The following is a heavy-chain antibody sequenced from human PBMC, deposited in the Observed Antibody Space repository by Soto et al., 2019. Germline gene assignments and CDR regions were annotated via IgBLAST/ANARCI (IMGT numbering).Heavy chain of an antibody. CDR1: GFTFSSYA. CDR3: AREPPWLRSSSPPDY. V-gene: IGHV3-30-3*01. Sequence: QVQLVESGGGVVQPGRSLRLSCAASGFTFSSYAMHWVRQAPGKGLEWVAVISYDGSNKYYADSVKGRFTISRDNSKNTLYLQMNSLRAEDTAVYYCAREPPWLRSSSPPDYWGQGTLVTVSS. CDR2: ISYDGSNK. J-gene: IGHJ4*02. D-gene: IGHD6-6*01.